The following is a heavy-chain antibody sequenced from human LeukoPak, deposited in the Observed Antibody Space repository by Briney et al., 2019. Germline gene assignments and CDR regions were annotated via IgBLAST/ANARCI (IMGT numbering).Heavy chain of an antibody. CDR2: IYPADSDS. J-gene: IGHJ5*02. Sequence: GESLKISCKGSGYTFANYWIGWVRQMPGKGLEWMGIIYPADSDSKYSPSFQGQVTISADKSISTAYLQWSSLKASDTAMYYCARQVAVAGGWFDPWGQGTLVTVSS. D-gene: IGHD6-19*01. V-gene: IGHV5-51*01. CDR3: ARQVAVAGGWFDP. CDR1: GYTFANYW.